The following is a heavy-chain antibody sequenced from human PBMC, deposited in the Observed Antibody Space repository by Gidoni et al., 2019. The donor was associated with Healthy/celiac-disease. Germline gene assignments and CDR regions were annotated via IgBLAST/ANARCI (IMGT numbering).Heavy chain of an antibody. Sequence: EVQLVESGGGLVQPGRSLRLSCTASGFTFGDYAMSWVRQAPGKGLEWVGFIRSKAYGGTTEYAASVKGRFTISRDDSKSIAYLQMNSLKTEDTAVYYCTRPGSGSYYKIPPGFDYWGQGTLVTVSS. CDR1: GFTFGDYA. V-gene: IGHV3-49*04. CDR2: IRSKAYGGTT. CDR3: TRPGSGSYYKIPPGFDY. D-gene: IGHD3-10*01. J-gene: IGHJ4*02.